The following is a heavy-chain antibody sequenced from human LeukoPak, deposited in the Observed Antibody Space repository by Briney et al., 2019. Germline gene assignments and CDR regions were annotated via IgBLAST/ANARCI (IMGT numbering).Heavy chain of an antibody. J-gene: IGHJ5*02. CDR3: ARGEYSSSSFWFDP. CDR2: ISSSSSTI. CDR1: GFTFSSYS. D-gene: IGHD6-6*01. V-gene: IGHV3-48*01. Sequence: PGGSLRLSCAASGFTFSSYSMNWVRQAPGKGLEWVSYISSSSSTIYYADSVKGRFTISRDNAKNSLYLQMNSLRAEDTAVYYCARGEYSSSSFWFDPWGQGTLVTVSS.